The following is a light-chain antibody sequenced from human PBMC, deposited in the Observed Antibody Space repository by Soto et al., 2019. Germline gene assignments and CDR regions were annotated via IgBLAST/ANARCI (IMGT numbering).Light chain of an antibody. J-gene: IGKJ4*01. CDR1: QSVSSY. Sequence: EIVLTQSPATLSLSPGERATLSCRASQSVSSYLAWYQQKPGQAPRLLIYDASNRATGIAARFSGSGSVTDFTLTISSLAPEDFAVYYCQQRSNFGGGTKVEIK. V-gene: IGKV3-11*01. CDR3: QQRSN. CDR2: DAS.